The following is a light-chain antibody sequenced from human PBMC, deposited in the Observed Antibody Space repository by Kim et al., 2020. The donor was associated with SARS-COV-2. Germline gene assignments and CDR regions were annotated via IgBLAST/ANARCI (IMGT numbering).Light chain of an antibody. Sequence: QSALTQPASVSGSPGQSITISCTGTSDDIGRYKYVSWYQQIAGRVPTLIISEVSDRPSGISHRFSGSKSGNTASLTISGLQAEDEGDYYCSSSTSRMTWVFGGGTQLTVL. CDR2: EVS. CDR1: SDDIGRYKY. J-gene: IGLJ3*02. CDR3: SSSTSRMTWV. V-gene: IGLV2-14*01.